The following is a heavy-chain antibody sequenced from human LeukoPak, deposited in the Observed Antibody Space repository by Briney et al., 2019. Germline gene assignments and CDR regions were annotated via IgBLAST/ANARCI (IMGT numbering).Heavy chain of an antibody. CDR3: ARGDSGYYYFDY. D-gene: IGHD3-9*01. V-gene: IGHV4-38-2*01. J-gene: IGHJ4*02. CDR2: IYHSGIT. CDR1: GYSISSGYY. Sequence: PSETLSLTCAVSGYSISSGYYWGWIRPPPGKGLEWIGSIYHSGITYYNPSLKSRVTISVDTSKNQFSLKLSSVTAADTAVYYCARGDSGYYYFDYWGQGTLVTVSS.